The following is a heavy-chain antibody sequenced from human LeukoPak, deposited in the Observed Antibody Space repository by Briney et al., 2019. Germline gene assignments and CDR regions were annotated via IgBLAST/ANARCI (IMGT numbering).Heavy chain of an antibody. CDR3: ASYAKDIVVLPAASIYWYFDL. V-gene: IGHV4-34*01. Sequence: SETLSLTCAVYGGSFSGYYWSWIRQPPGKGLEWIGEINHSGSTNYNPSLKSRVTISVDTSKNQCSLKLSSVTAADTAVYYCASYAKDIVVLPAASIYWYFDLWGRGTLVTVSS. D-gene: IGHD2-2*01. J-gene: IGHJ2*01. CDR2: INHSGST. CDR1: GGSFSGYY.